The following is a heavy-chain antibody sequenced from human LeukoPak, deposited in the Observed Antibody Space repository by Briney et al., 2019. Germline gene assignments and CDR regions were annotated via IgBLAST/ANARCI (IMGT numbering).Heavy chain of an antibody. Sequence: PGGSLRLPCAASGFTFSSYWMSWVRQAPGKGLEWVANIKQDGSEKYYVDSVKGRFTISRDNAKNSLYLQMNSLRAEDTAVYYCARVRPGDAFDIWGQGTMVTVSS. CDR1: GFTFSSYW. D-gene: IGHD3-10*01. CDR3: ARVRPGDAFDI. CDR2: IKQDGSEK. V-gene: IGHV3-7*01. J-gene: IGHJ3*02.